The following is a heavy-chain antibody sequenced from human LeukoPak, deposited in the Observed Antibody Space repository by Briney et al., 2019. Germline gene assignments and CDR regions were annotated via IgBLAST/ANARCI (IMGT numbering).Heavy chain of an antibody. V-gene: IGHV4-61*09. CDR1: GGSINSGRYY. CDR3: ARQTGSGLFTLP. CDR2: ISTSGRT. Sequence: SQTLSLTCTVSGGSINSGRYYWSWIRQPAGRGLEWIGHISTSGRTSYSPSLKSRVTISVDTSKNQFSLKLTSVTAADTAVYYCARQTGSGLFTLPGGQGTLVTVSS. D-gene: IGHD3/OR15-3a*01. J-gene: IGHJ4*02.